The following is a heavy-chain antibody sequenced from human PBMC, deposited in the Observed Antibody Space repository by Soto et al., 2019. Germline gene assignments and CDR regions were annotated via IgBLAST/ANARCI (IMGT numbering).Heavy chain of an antibody. V-gene: IGHV3-48*01. CDR3: ARKSFYCSSTSCYSLDY. CDR2: SSASSNTI. J-gene: IGHJ4*02. D-gene: IGHD2-2*01. CDR1: GFTFSSYS. Sequence: HPGGSLRLSCAASGFTFSSYSMNWVRQAPGKGLEWISYSSASSNTIYYADSVKGRFTISRDNAKSPLYLQMNSLRAEDTAVYYCARKSFYCSSTSCYSLDYWGQGTLVTVSS.